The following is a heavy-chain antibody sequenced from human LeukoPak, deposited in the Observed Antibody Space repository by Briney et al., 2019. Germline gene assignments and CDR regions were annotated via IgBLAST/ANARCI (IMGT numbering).Heavy chain of an antibody. CDR1: GFTIRNYA. V-gene: IGHV3-23*01. CDR3: AIDVNGDY. Sequence: PGGSLRLSCAASGFTIRNYAVSWVRQAPGKGLEWVSAISNSGHSTYYADSVKGRFTISRDNSMGTLYLQMNSLRAEDTAVYYCAIDVNGDYWGQGTLVTVPS. D-gene: IGHD2/OR15-2a*01. CDR2: ISNSGHST. J-gene: IGHJ4*02.